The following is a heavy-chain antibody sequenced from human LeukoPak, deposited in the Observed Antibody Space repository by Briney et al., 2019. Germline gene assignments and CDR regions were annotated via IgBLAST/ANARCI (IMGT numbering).Heavy chain of an antibody. V-gene: IGHV3-30-3*01. J-gene: IGHJ4*02. Sequence: GRSLRLSCAASGFTFSSYAMHWVRQAPGKGLEWVAVISYDGSNKYYADSMKGRFTISRDNSKNTLYLQMNSLRAEDTAVYYCAASSGGSFYYFDYWGQGTLVTVSS. CDR3: AASSGGSFYYFDY. D-gene: IGHD2-15*01. CDR2: ISYDGSNK. CDR1: GFTFSSYA.